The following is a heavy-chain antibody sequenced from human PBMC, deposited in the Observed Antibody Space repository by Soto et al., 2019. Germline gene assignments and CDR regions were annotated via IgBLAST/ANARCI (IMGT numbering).Heavy chain of an antibody. CDR1: GFTFSSYW. Sequence: GGSLRLSCSASGFTFSSYWMHWVRQVPGKGLLWVSRIDEYGSTINYADSVKGRFTISRDNARNTLYLEMNSLRAEDTALYYCTRDIGGKGAYWGPGTLVTVSS. CDR2: IDEYGSTI. CDR3: TRDIGGKGAY. J-gene: IGHJ4*02. V-gene: IGHV3-74*01. D-gene: IGHD3-10*01.